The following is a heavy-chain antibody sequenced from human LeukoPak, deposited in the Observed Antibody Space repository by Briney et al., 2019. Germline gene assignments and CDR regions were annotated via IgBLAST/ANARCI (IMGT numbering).Heavy chain of an antibody. CDR3: ARDIYYYDRSDYAYVHYFDY. CDR2: ISAFNGNT. V-gene: IGHV1-18*01. D-gene: IGHD3-22*01. Sequence: ASVKVSCKASGYTFTNYRISWVRQAPGQGLEWVGWISAFNGNTNYARRLQGRVTMTTDTSTTTAYIELRSLRSDDTAVYYCARDIYYYDRSDYAYVHYFDYWGQGTLVTVSS. J-gene: IGHJ4*02. CDR1: GYTFTNYR.